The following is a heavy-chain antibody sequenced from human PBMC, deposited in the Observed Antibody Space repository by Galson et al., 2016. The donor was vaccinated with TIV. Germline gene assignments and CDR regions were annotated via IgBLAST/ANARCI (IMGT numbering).Heavy chain of an antibody. CDR1: GFTFSSYS. CDR3: VREGPDGYNPYFDY. Sequence: SLRLSSAASGFTFSSYSIHWVRQAPGKGLEWEAVISSDGNNEYYAGSVKGRFTISRDNSENTLYLRLNNLRPEDTAVYYCVREGPDGYNPYFDYWGQGTLVTVSS. CDR2: ISSDGNNE. D-gene: IGHD5-24*01. J-gene: IGHJ4*02. V-gene: IGHV3-30*04.